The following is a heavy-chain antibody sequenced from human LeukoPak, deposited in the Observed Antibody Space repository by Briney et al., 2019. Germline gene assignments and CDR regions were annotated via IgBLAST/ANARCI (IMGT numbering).Heavy chain of an antibody. CDR1: GGSISTSSNF. J-gene: IGHJ6*03. Sequence: SETLSLTCTVSGGSISTSSNFWGWIRQPPGKGLEWIGSIYYSESTDYNPSLKSRVTISVDTSKNQFSLKLSSVTAADTAVYYCARDWRYSNYYFYYYMDVWGKGTTVTVSS. CDR2: IYYSEST. D-gene: IGHD2-15*01. V-gene: IGHV4-39*02. CDR3: ARDWRYSNYYFYYYMDV.